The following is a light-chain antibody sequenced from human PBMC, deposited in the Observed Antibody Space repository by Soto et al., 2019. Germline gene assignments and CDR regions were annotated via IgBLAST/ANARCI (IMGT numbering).Light chain of an antibody. CDR2: EVT. V-gene: IGLV2-14*01. CDR3: ISYTGKSASDV. Sequence: QSALAQPASVSGSPGQSITISCTGTSSDIGGYNYVAWYQQHPGKAPKLIIYEVTNRPSGISYRFSASKSGNTASLTISGLQSEDEADYYCISYTGKSASDVFGTGTKLTVL. J-gene: IGLJ1*01. CDR1: SSDIGGYNY.